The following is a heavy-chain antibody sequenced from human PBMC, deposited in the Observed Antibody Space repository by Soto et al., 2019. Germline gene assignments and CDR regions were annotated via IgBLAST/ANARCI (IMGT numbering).Heavy chain of an antibody. Sequence: HEHLVQSGAEVKRPGASLKVFCKASGYSFTGYYIHWVRQAPGQGLEWMGWINPDSGATNYAQNFQGRVTLTSDTSISTASMDLTSLTSDDTAVYYCARGDYGTGSYPFPYFDYWGQGTLVIVSS. J-gene: IGHJ4*02. CDR2: INPDSGAT. CDR1: GYSFTGYY. D-gene: IGHD3-10*01. CDR3: ARGDYGTGSYPFPYFDY. V-gene: IGHV1-2*02.